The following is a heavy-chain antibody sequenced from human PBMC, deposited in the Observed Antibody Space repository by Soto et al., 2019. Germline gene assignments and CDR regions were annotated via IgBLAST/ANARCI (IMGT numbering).Heavy chain of an antibody. V-gene: IGHV3-11*05. CDR3: ARVRPYRDRDAVTPHFDY. CDR1: GFTFNAYY. J-gene: IGHJ4*02. D-gene: IGHD5-18*01. Sequence: QVQLVESGGGLVKPGGSLRLSCEASGFTFNAYYMAWIRQAPGKGLEWGSYISGSSRYTKFTDSVKGRFSISRDYAKNSLYLQMNSLRGEDTAAYYCARVRPYRDRDAVTPHFDYWGQGLLVTVSS. CDR2: ISGSSRYT.